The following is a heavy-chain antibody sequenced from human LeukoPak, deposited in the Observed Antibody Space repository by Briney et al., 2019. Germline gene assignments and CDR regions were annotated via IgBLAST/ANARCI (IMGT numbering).Heavy chain of an antibody. CDR1: GFTFSIYE. CDR2: SSSGSTI. CDR3: AKWGVAGTGYYMDV. Sequence: GGSLRLSCAASGFTFSIYEMNWVRQAPGKGLEWVSSSSGSTIYYADSVKGRFTISRDNSKNTLYLQMNSLRAEDTAVYYCAKWGVAGTGYYMDVWGKGTTVTVAS. V-gene: IGHV3-48*03. D-gene: IGHD1-7*01. J-gene: IGHJ6*03.